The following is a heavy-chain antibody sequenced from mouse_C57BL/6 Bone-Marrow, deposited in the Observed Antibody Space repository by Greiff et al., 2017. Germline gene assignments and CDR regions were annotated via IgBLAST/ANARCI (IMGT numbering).Heavy chain of an antibody. CDR3: ARLAFDY. CDR1: GFTFSSYA. J-gene: IGHJ2*01. CDR2: ISDGGSYT. V-gene: IGHV5-4*03. Sequence: EVKLMESGGGLVKPGGSLKLSCAASGFTFSSYAMSWVRQTPEKRLEWVATISDGGSYTYYPANVKGRFTISRDNAKNNLYLQMSQLKSEDTAMYYCARLAFDYWGQGTTLTVSS.